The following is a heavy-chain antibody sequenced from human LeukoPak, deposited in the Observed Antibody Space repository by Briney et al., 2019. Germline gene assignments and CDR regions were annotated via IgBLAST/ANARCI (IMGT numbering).Heavy chain of an antibody. CDR2: INPNSGGP. CDR3: ARGQSYDSSGYYPLLP. J-gene: IGHJ4*02. CDR1: VYTLTGYY. Sequence: ASVKVSCKASVYTLTGYYMHWVRQAPGRGLEWMGWINPNSGGPNYAQKFQGRVTMTRDTSISTAYMELSRLRSDDTAVYYCARGQSYDSSGYYPLLPWGQGTLVTVSS. D-gene: IGHD3-22*01. V-gene: IGHV1-2*02.